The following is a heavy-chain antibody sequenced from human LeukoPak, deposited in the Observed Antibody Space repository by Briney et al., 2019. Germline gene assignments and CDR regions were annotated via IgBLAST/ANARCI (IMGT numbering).Heavy chain of an antibody. CDR3: ARGGGYSYGYNY. CDR2: MSPKTGKT. V-gene: IGHV1-8*01. D-gene: IGHD5-18*01. Sequence: ASVKVSCKASGYTFTSHDINWVRQATGQGLEWMGWMSPKTGKTGYASRFQGRVTMTSNPSISTAYLELSSLRSDDTAVYYCARGGGYSYGYNYWGQGTLVTVSS. CDR1: GYTFTSHD. J-gene: IGHJ4*02.